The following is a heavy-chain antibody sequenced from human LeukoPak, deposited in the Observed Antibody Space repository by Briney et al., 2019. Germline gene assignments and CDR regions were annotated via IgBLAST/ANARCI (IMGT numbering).Heavy chain of an antibody. J-gene: IGHJ5*02. CDR3: ARDGYSSSWYSPPWIKLMRDNWFDP. CDR1: GGSISSSSYY. CDR2: IYYSGST. Sequence: SETLSLTCTVSGGSISSSSYYWGWIRQPPGKGLEWIGGIYYSGSTYYNPSLKSRVTISVDTSKNQFSLKLSSVTAADTAVYYCARDGYSSSWYSPPWIKLMRDNWFDPWGQGTLVTVSS. D-gene: IGHD6-13*01. V-gene: IGHV4-39*07.